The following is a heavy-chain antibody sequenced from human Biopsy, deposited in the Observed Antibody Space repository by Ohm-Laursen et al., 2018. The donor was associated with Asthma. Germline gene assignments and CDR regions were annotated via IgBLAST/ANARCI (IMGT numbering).Heavy chain of an antibody. D-gene: IGHD1-7*01. J-gene: IGHJ3*02. CDR3: ARESGQGSGGTGAFDR. Sequence: RSLRLSCAASGFVFSQSGMHWVRQAPGKGLEWVALISSDGHNKYYKDSVKGRFTISRDNSKLRLYLEINSLRVEDSAVYYCARESGQGSGGTGAFDRWGQGIMVAVSS. CDR1: GFVFSQSG. CDR2: ISSDGHNK. V-gene: IGHV3-30*03.